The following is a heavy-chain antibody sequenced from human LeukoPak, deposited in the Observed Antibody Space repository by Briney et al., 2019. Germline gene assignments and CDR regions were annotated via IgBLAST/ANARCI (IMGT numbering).Heavy chain of an antibody. CDR2: ISSNGGGT. V-gene: IGHV3-23*01. CDR3: AKHYGSGTYYNYLDY. Sequence: PGGSLRLSCAASGFTFSSYAMSRVRRAPGKGLEWVSAISSNGGGTFYADSVKGQFTISRDNSQNTLYLQMNSLRAEDTAIYYCAKHYGSGTYYNYLDYWGQGTLVTVSS. D-gene: IGHD3-10*01. CDR1: GFTFSSYA. J-gene: IGHJ4*02.